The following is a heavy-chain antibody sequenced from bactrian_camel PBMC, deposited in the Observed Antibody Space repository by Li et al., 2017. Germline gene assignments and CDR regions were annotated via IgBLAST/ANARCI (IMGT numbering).Heavy chain of an antibody. V-gene: IGHV3-1*01. D-gene: IGHD1*01. CDR3: ARDDSSCVPLVAGRPEIGN. J-gene: IGHJ6*01. CDR1: EIASHRNC. Sequence: VQLVESGGGSVQAGGSLRLSCVASEIASHRNCVGWFRQSPGKERVGITTIEDGGNTHYAPSIEGRFTIARDFGKHTLYLQMNSLKSEDTAMYYCARDDSSCVPLVAGRPEIGNWGRGTQVTVS. CDR2: IEDGGNT.